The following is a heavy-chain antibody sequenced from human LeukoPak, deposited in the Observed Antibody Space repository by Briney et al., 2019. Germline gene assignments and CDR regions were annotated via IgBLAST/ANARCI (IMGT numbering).Heavy chain of an antibody. CDR2: IIPIFGTA. CDR1: GGTFSSYA. D-gene: IGHD2-15*01. CDR3: ARDHQSLGYCSGGSCPGRYYYYYMDV. V-gene: IGHV1-69*05. J-gene: IGHJ6*03. Sequence: GSSVKVSCKASGGTFSSYAISWVRQAPGQGLEWMGRIIPIFGTANYAQKFQGRVTITTDESTCTAYMELSSLRSEDTAVYYCARDHQSLGYCSGGSCPGRYYYYYMDVWGKGTTVTVSS.